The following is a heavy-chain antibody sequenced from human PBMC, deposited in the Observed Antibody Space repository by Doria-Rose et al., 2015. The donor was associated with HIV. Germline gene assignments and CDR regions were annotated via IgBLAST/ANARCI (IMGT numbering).Heavy chain of an antibody. CDR2: IFSDDDR. J-gene: IGHJ4*02. CDR3: ARIKSSRWYHKYYFDF. D-gene: IGHD6-13*01. V-gene: IGHV2-26*01. Sequence: QITLKESGPVLVKPTETLTLTCTVSGVSLSSPGMGVSWIRQPPGKALEWLANIFSDDDRSYKTSLKSRATISRDTSKSQLVLTMTDMDPVDTATYYCARIKSSRWYHKYYFDFWGQGTLVIVSA. CDR1: GVSLSSPGMG.